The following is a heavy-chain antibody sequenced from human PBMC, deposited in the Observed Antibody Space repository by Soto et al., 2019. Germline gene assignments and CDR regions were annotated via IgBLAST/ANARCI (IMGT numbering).Heavy chain of an antibody. CDR1: GFSLSNTRMA. V-gene: IGHV2-5*02. J-gene: IGHJ4*02. D-gene: IGHD6-19*01. CDR3: AHIVVAGLGYYFDY. Sequence: SGPTLVNPTHTLTLTCTFSGFSLSNTRMAVGRIRQPPGKALEWLALINWDDDKRYSPFLKSRLTITKDTSKNQVVLTMSNMDPVDTSRYFCAHIVVAGLGYYFDYWGQGTPVTVYS. CDR2: INWDDDK.